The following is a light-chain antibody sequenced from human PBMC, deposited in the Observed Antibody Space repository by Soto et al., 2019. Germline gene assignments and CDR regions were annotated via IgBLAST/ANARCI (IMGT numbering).Light chain of an antibody. CDR1: QSVGNN. J-gene: IGKJ4*01. V-gene: IGKV3-15*01. CDR2: ATS. CDR3: QQYGDWPLT. Sequence: EIVVTQSPATLSVSPGERATLSCRASQSVGNNFAWYQQKPGQAPRLLIFATSTRVTGVPARFSGSGSGTECTLNISSLQSEDFAVYYCQQYGDWPLTFGGGAKVEIE.